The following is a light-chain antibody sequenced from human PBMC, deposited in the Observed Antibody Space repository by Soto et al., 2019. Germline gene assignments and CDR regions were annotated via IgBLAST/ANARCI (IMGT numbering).Light chain of an antibody. CDR2: DAS. CDR1: QDISNY. J-gene: IGKJ4*01. CDR3: QQYDNLPPLT. V-gene: IGKV1-33*01. Sequence: DIQMTQSPSSLSASVGDRVTITCQASQDISNYLNWYQQKPGKAPKLLIYDASNLETGVPSRFSGSGAGTDFTFTISRLKAADIATYYCQQYDNLPPLTFGGGNKVEIK.